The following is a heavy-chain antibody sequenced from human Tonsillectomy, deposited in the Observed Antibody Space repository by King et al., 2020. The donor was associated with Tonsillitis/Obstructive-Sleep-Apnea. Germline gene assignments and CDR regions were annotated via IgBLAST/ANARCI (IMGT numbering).Heavy chain of an antibody. Sequence: VQLQQWGAGLLKPSETLSLTCAVYGGSFSGYYWSWIRQPPGKGLEWIGEINHSGSTNYNPSLKSRVTISVDTSKNQFSLKLSSLTAADTAVYYCARVSGSSSLVSSYYYSMAVWGKGTTVTVSS. J-gene: IGHJ6*03. V-gene: IGHV4-34*01. D-gene: IGHD6-6*01. CDR1: GGSFSGYY. CDR3: ARVSGSSSLVSSYYYSMAV. CDR2: INHSGST.